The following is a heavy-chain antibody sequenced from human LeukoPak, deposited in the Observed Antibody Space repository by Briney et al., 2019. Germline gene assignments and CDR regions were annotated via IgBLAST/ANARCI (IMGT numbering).Heavy chain of an antibody. V-gene: IGHV1-46*01. CDR3: ARDRRHCSFTNCYNAYFDY. Sequence: GASVKVSCKASGYTFTSYYMHWVRQAPGQGLEWMGIINPSGGSTSYAQKFQSRVTMTRDTSTSTVYMELSSLRSEDTAVYYCARDRRHCSFTNCYNAYFDYWGQGTLVTVSS. CDR2: INPSGGST. J-gene: IGHJ4*02. D-gene: IGHD2-2*02. CDR1: GYTFTSYY.